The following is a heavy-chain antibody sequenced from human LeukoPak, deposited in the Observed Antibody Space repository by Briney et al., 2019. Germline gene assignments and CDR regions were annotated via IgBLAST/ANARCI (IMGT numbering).Heavy chain of an antibody. V-gene: IGHV4-34*01. Sequence: SETLSLTCAVYGGSFSGYYWSWIRQPPGKGLEWIGEINHSGSTNYNPSLKSRVTISVDTSKNQFSLKLSSVTAEDTAVYYCARDRGRFLEWLSRGEYYFDYWGQGTLVTVSS. D-gene: IGHD3-3*01. CDR3: ARDRGRFLEWLSRGEYYFDY. J-gene: IGHJ4*02. CDR1: GGSFSGYY. CDR2: INHSGST.